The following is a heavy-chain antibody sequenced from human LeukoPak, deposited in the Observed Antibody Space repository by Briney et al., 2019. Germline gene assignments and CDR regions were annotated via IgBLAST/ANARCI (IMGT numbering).Heavy chain of an antibody. V-gene: IGHV3-23*05. CDR2: ICKSGTTT. Sequence: GGTLRLSCVASGFIFSSYGMSWVRQAPGKGLEWVSCICKSGTTTYYADSVKGRFTISRDNSKNTLYLQMNSLRAEDTAVYYCAKFMDGISVVRSRYMDVWGKGTTVTISS. J-gene: IGHJ6*03. CDR1: GFIFSSYG. CDR3: AKFMDGISVVRSRYMDV. D-gene: IGHD3-10*01.